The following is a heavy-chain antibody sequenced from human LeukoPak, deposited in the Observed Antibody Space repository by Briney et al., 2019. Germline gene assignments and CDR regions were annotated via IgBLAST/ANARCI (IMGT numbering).Heavy chain of an antibody. CDR3: ARSIFGVVITSRYFDY. D-gene: IGHD3-3*01. V-gene: IGHV4-34*01. CDR2: INHSGST. CDR1: GGSFSGYY. Sequence: SETLSLTCAVYGGSFSGYYWSWIRQPPGKGLEWIGEINHSGSTNYNPSLKSRVTISVDTSKNQFSLKLSSVTAADTAVYYCARSIFGVVITSRYFDYWGQGTLVTVSS. J-gene: IGHJ4*02.